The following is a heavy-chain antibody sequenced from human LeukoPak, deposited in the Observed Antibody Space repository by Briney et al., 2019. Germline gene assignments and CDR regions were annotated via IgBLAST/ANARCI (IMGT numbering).Heavy chain of an antibody. CDR3: AREPRAAAGAFDI. V-gene: IGHV4-31*03. J-gene: IGHJ3*02. D-gene: IGHD6-13*01. CDR2: IYYSGST. Sequence: SETLSLTCTVSGGSISSGGYSWSWIRQHPGKGLEWIGYIYYSGSTYYNPSLKSRVTISVDTSKNQFSLKLSSVTAADTAVYYCAREPRAAAGAFDIWGQGTMVTVSS. CDR1: GGSISSGGYS.